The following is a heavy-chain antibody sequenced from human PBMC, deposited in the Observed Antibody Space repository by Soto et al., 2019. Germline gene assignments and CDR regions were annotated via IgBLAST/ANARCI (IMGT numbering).Heavy chain of an antibody. Sequence: QVQLVQSGAEVKKPGSSVKVSCKASGGTFSSYAISWVRQAPGQGLEWMGGIIPIFGTANYAQKFQGRGTITADKSTSTAYMELSSLRSEDTAVYYCAVRTYYYDSSGYPKDYWGQGTLVTVSS. V-gene: IGHV1-69*06. J-gene: IGHJ4*02. CDR1: GGTFSSYA. CDR3: AVRTYYYDSSGYPKDY. CDR2: IIPIFGTA. D-gene: IGHD3-22*01.